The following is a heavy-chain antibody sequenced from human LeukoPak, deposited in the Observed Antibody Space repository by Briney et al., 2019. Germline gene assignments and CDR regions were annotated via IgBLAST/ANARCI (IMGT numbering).Heavy chain of an antibody. CDR2: IRGSGDT. CDR1: GFRASDYY. Sequence: GGSLRLSCAVSGFRASDYYMSWVRQAPGKGLEWVALIRGSGDTFYGDSVKGRFTISRDDSKNTVYLRMNSLRVEDTAVYFCARDRAATQDWVEFDPWGQGTLATVSS. D-gene: IGHD2-15*01. J-gene: IGHJ5*02. V-gene: IGHV3-66*01. CDR3: ARDRAATQDWVEFDP.